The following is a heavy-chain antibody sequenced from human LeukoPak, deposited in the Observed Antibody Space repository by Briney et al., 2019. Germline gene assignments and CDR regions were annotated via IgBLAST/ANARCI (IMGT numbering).Heavy chain of an antibody. J-gene: IGHJ4*02. V-gene: IGHV4-61*02. D-gene: IGHD6-19*01. CDR3: ARDKAVAGEYFDY. CDR1: GGSISSGSYY. Sequence: SQTLSLTCTVSGGSISSGSYYWSWIPQPAGKGLEWIGRMYTSGSTNYNPSLKSRVTISVDTSKNQFSLELSSVTAADTAVYYCARDKAVAGEYFDYWGQGTLVTVSS. CDR2: MYTSGST.